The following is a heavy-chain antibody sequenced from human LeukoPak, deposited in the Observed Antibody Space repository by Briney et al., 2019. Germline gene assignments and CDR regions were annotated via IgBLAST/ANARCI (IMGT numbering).Heavy chain of an antibody. CDR3: ARAGVDTSGYYYQGFDY. Sequence: GGSLRLSRAASGFTFSDYYMGWIRQAPGKGLEWVSYITSNGNSVYYAASVKGRFTISRDNAKNSLYLQVNSLTAEDTAVYYCARAGVDTSGYYYQGFDYWGQGTLVTVSS. D-gene: IGHD3-3*01. CDR1: GFTFSDYY. V-gene: IGHV3-11*04. J-gene: IGHJ4*02. CDR2: ITSNGNSV.